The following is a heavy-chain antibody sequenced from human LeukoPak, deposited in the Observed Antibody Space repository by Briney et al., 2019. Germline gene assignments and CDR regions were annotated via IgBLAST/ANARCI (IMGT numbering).Heavy chain of an antibody. CDR2: INHSGST. CDR1: GGSFSGYY. J-gene: IGHJ5*02. Sequence: PSETLSLTCAVYGGSFSGYYWSWIRQPPGKGLEWIGEINHSGSTNYNPSLKSRVTISVDTSKNQFSLKLSSVTAADTAVYYCARGLEDIVVVPAAATGGWFDPWGLGTLVTVSS. CDR3: ARGLEDIVVVPAAATGGWFDP. D-gene: IGHD2-2*01. V-gene: IGHV4-34*01.